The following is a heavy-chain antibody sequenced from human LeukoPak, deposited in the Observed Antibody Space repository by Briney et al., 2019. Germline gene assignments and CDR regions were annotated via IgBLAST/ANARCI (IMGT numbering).Heavy chain of an antibody. CDR1: GFTFSDYY. J-gene: IGHJ4*02. CDR3: AKAENLELPFDY. D-gene: IGHD1-26*01. V-gene: IGHV3-11*04. CDR2: ISSGDGPT. Sequence: GGSLRLSCAASGFTFSDYYMTWIRQAPGKGLEWISYISSGDGPTYYADSVKGRFTISRDDAKNSLYLQMNSLRAEDTAVYYCAKAENLELPFDYWGQGTLVTVSS.